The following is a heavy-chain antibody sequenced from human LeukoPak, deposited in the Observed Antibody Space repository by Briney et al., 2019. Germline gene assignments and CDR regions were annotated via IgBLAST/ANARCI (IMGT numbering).Heavy chain of an antibody. CDR3: TRHRLNWGSPHNWFDP. V-gene: IGHV3-73*01. CDR1: GFTFSGSA. CDR2: IRSKANSYAT. J-gene: IGHJ5*02. D-gene: IGHD7-27*01. Sequence: GGSLRLSCAASGFTFSGSAMHWFRQASEKGLEWVGRIRSKANSYATAYAASVKGRFTISRDDSKNTAYLQMNSLKTEDTAVYYCTRHRLNWGSPHNWFDPWGQGTLVTVSS.